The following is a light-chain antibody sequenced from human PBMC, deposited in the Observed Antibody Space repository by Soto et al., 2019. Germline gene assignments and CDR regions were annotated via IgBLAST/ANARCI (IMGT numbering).Light chain of an antibody. CDR2: DAS. V-gene: IGKV3-11*01. CDR3: QQRSNGPLSIS. Sequence: EIVLTQSPATLSLSPGERATLSCRASQSVSSYLAWYQQKPGQAPRLLIYDASNRATGIPARFSGSGSGTDFTLTISSLEPEYYAVYYCQQRSNGPLSISFGQGTRLEIK. CDR1: QSVSSY. J-gene: IGKJ5*01.